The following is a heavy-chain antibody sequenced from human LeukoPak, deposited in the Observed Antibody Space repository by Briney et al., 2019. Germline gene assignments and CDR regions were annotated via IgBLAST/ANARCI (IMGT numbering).Heavy chain of an antibody. D-gene: IGHD3-22*01. V-gene: IGHV3-53*01. CDR3: AREAHYYDSSSYPSDAFDI. Sequence: GGSLRLSCAASGFTVSSNYMRWVRQAPGKGLEWVSVIYSGGSTYYADSVKGQLTVSRDNSKNTLYLQMNSLRAEDTAVYYCAREAHYYDSSSYPSDAFDIWGQGQWSPSLQ. CDR1: GFTVSSNY. J-gene: IGHJ3*02. CDR2: IYSGGST.